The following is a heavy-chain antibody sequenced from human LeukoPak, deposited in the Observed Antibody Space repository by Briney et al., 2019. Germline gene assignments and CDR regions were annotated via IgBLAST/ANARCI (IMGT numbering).Heavy chain of an antibody. Sequence: PSETLSLTCTVSGGSISSYYWSWIRQPPGKGLEWIGYIYYSGSTYYNPSLKSRVTISVDTSKNQFSLKLSSVTAADTAVYYCARYCSGGSCYSDGLDYWGQGTLVTVSS. J-gene: IGHJ4*02. V-gene: IGHV4-30-4*08. CDR3: ARYCSGGSCYSDGLDY. D-gene: IGHD2-15*01. CDR2: IYYSGST. CDR1: GGSISSYY.